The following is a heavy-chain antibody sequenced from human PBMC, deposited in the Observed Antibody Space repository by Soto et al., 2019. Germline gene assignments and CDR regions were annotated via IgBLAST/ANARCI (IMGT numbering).Heavy chain of an antibody. J-gene: IGHJ6*03. CDR1: GYTFTSYG. Sequence: GPSVKVSCKASGYTFTSYGISWVRQTPGQGLEWMGRISAYNGNTNYAQKLQGRVTMTTDTSTSTAYMELRSLRSDDTAVYYCAREGNYYGSGSYSYYYYMDVWGKGTTVTVSS. CDR3: AREGNYYGSGSYSYYYYMDV. D-gene: IGHD3-10*01. CDR2: ISAYNGNT. V-gene: IGHV1-18*01.